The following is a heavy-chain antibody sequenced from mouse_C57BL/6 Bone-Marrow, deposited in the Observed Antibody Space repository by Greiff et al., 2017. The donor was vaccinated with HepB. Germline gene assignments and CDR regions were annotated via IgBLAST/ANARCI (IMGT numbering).Heavy chain of an antibody. Sequence: EVHLVESGGDLVKPGGSLKLSCAASGFTFSSYGMSWVRQTPDKRLEWVATISSGGSYTYYPDSVKGRFTISRDNAKNTLYLQMSSLKSEDTAMYYCARPDSDPYAMDYWGQGTSVTVSS. CDR2: ISSGGSYT. CDR1: GFTFSSYG. D-gene: IGHD6-1*01. J-gene: IGHJ4*01. V-gene: IGHV5-6*01. CDR3: ARPDSDPYAMDY.